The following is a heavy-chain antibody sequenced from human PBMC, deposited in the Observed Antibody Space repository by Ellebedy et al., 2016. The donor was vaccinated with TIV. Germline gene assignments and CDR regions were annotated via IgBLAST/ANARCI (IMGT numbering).Heavy chain of an antibody. CDR2: ISSNGGST. CDR1: GFTFSDYA. V-gene: IGHV3-64*04. J-gene: IGHJ4*02. Sequence: GGSLRLXCSASGFTFSDYAMHWVRQAPGKGLEYVSAISSNGGSTYYADSVKGRFTISRDNAKNSLYLQMNSLRAEDTAVYYCARMDHRGSGWYFDYWGQGTLVTVSS. D-gene: IGHD6-19*01. CDR3: ARMDHRGSGWYFDY.